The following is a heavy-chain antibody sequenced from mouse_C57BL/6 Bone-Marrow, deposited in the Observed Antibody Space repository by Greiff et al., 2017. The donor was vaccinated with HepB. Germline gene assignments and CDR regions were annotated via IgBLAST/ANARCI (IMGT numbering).Heavy chain of an antibody. CDR1: GYTFTSYW. D-gene: IGHD1-1*01. V-gene: IGHV1-59*01. CDR3: ASHRPYYYGRNY. J-gene: IGHJ2*01. Sequence: VQLQQPGAELVRPGTSVKLSCKASGYTFTSYWMHWVKQRPGQGLEWIGVIDPSDSYTNYNQKFKGKATLTVDKSSNTAYMQLSSLTSEDSAVYYCASHRPYYYGRNYWGQGTTLTVSS. CDR2: IDPSDSYT.